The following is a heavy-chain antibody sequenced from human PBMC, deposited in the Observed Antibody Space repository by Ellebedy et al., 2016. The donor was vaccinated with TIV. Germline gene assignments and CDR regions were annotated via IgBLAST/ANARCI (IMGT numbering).Heavy chain of an antibody. CDR1: GFTFSTYP. V-gene: IGHV3-23*01. Sequence: GESLKISCAASGFTFSTYPMNWVRQAPGKGLEWVSIISANGGTTYYADSVKGRFTISRDNSKNTLYLQMNSLRVEDTAVYYCAKVAAGPGGVWVFDYWGQGTLVTVSS. D-gene: IGHD6-6*01. J-gene: IGHJ4*02. CDR2: ISANGGTT. CDR3: AKVAAGPGGVWVFDY.